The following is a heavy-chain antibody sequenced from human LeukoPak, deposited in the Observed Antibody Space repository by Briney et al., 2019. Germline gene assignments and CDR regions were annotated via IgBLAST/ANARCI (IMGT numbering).Heavy chain of an antibody. CDR1: GGSTTGYF. D-gene: IGHD4-11*01. J-gene: IGHJ3*01. CDR2: VYYKGDT. CDR3: ARHVTVTYDAFDL. V-gene: IGHV4-59*08. Sequence: PSETLSLTCSVSGGSTTGYFWTWIRQPPGKGPEWIGYVYYKGDTSYSPSLDSRVSISVDTSKKRFSLKLNSVTAADTAMYYCARHVTVTYDAFDLWGQGTMVTVSS.